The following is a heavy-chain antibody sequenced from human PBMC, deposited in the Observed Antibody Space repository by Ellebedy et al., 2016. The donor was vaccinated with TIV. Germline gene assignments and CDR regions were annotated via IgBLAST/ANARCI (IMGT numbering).Heavy chain of an antibody. CDR3: ATDGSYGDYRSPAHAFEF. Sequence: GESLKISCAAPGFTFSSYWMSWVRQAPGKGLEWVANINQDGSEKYYVDSVKGRFTISRDNARNSLYLQMNSRGADDTAVYYCATDGSYGDYRSPAHAFEFWGQGTMVTVSS. J-gene: IGHJ3*01. V-gene: IGHV3-7*01. CDR1: GFTFSSYW. CDR2: INQDGSEK. D-gene: IGHD4-17*01.